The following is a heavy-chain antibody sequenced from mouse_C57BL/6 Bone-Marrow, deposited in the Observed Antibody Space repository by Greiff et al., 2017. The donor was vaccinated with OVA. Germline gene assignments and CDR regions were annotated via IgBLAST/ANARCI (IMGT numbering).Heavy chain of an antibody. D-gene: IGHD2-4*01. V-gene: IGHV1-50*01. CDR1: GYTFTSYW. CDR2: IDPSDSYT. J-gene: IGHJ2*01. CDR3: ARPYYDYDDAFDY. Sequence: LVESGAELVKPGASVKLSCKASGYTFTSYWMQWVKQRPGQGLEWIGEIDPSDSYTNYNQKFKGKATLTVDTSSSTAYMQLSSLTSEDSAVYYCARPYYDYDDAFDYWGQGTTLTVSS.